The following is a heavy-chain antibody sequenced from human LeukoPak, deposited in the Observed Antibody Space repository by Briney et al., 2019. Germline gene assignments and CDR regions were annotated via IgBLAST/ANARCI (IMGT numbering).Heavy chain of an antibody. D-gene: IGHD3-16*01. CDR2: ISYDGSNK. V-gene: IGHV3-30*18. CDR3: AKSYDYVWGSFGG. CDR1: GFTFSSYG. Sequence: GRSLTLSCAASGFTFSSYGMHWVRQAPGKGLEWVAVISYDGSNKYYADSVKGRFTISRDNSKNTLYLQMNSLRAEDTAVYYCAKSYDYVWGSFGGWGQGTLVTVSS. J-gene: IGHJ4*02.